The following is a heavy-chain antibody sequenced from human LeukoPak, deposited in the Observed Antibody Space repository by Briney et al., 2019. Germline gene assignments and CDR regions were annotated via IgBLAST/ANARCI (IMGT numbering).Heavy chain of an antibody. Sequence: SETLSLTCTVSGGSISSSSYYWGWIRQPPGKGLEWIGSIYYSGSTYYNLSLKSRVTISVDTSKNQFSLKLSSVTAADTAVYYCARLGSYFDYWGQGTLVTVSS. J-gene: IGHJ4*02. CDR1: GGSISSSSYY. D-gene: IGHD1-14*01. V-gene: IGHV4-39*01. CDR3: ARLGSYFDY. CDR2: IYYSGST.